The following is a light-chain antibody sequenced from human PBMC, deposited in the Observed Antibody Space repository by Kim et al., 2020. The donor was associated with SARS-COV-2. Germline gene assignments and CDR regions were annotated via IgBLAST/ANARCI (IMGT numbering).Light chain of an antibody. CDR3: QQYGGSPPLT. CDR1: QSVDSNY. CDR2: GAS. V-gene: IGKV3-20*01. Sequence: PGDRATLSCRASQSVDSNYLAWYQQKPGQAPRLLNDGASSRAAGIPDRFTGSGSATDFTLTISRLEPEDFAVYFCQQYGGSPPLTFGGGTKVDIK. J-gene: IGKJ4*01.